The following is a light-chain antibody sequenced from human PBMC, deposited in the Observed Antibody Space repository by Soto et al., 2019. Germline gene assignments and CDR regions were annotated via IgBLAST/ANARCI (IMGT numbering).Light chain of an antibody. Sequence: EIVLTQSPGTLSLSPGERATLSCRASQSVTSTYLAWYQQKPGQAPRLLIYRASRRHSGVPDRFSGGGSGTDFTLTITSLEPEDFAVYYCQQSSGFGSVTFGRGTKVEMK. J-gene: IGKJ1*01. CDR3: QQSSGFGSVT. CDR2: RAS. CDR1: QSVTSTY. V-gene: IGKV3-20*01.